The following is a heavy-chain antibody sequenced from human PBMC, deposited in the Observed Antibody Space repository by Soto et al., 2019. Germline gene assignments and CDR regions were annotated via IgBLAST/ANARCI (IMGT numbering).Heavy chain of an antibody. CDR3: ARAIKVNWNPDH. J-gene: IGHJ4*02. CDR2: INPSSGGI. CDR1: GYLFTSYY. V-gene: IGHV1-46*01. D-gene: IGHD1-20*01. Sequence: GASVKVSCKASGYLFTSYYMHWVRQAPGQGPEWMGIINPSSGGISYARKFQGRVTMTRDTSASTVYMELSSLRSEDTAVYYCARAIKVNWNPDHWGQGTLVTVSS.